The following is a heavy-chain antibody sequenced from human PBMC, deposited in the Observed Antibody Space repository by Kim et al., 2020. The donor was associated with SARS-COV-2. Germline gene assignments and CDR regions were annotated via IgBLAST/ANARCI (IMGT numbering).Heavy chain of an antibody. J-gene: IGHJ5*02. CDR2: IYYSGST. CDR3: ARHRSTMVRGDWCDP. V-gene: IGHV4-39*01. CDR1: GGSISSSSYY. Sequence: SETLSLTCTVSGGSISSSSYYWGWIRQPPGKGLEWIGSIYYSGSTYYNPSLKSRVTISVDTSKNQFSLKLSSVTAADTAVYYCARHRSTMVRGDWCDPWGQGTLVTVSS. D-gene: IGHD3-10*01.